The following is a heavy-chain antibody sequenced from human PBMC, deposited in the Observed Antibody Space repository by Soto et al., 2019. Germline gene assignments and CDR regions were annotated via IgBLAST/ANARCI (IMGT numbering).Heavy chain of an antibody. Sequence: GASVKVSCKASGYTFTSYGISWVRQAPGQGLEWMGWISAYNGNTNYAQKLQGRVTMTTDTSTSTAYVELRSLRSDDTAVYYCARSKVLWDFWSGYYYGAVPRYGMDVWGQGTTVTVSS. CDR2: ISAYNGNT. CDR3: ARSKVLWDFWSGYYYGAVPRYGMDV. CDR1: GYTFTSYG. V-gene: IGHV1-18*01. D-gene: IGHD3-3*01. J-gene: IGHJ6*02.